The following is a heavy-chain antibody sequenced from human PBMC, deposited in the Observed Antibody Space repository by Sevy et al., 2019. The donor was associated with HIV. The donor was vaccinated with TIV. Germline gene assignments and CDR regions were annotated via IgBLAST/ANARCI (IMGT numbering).Heavy chain of an antibody. CDR1: GFTFSSYW. V-gene: IGHV3-7*01. D-gene: IGHD2-15*01. Sequence: GGSLRLSCAASGFTFSSYWMSWVRQAPGKGLEWVANIKQGGTEKYYVDSAKGRFTISRDNAKNSLYLQMNSLRAEDTAVYYCARGYCSGGSCYYYYYGMDVWGQGTTVTVSS. CDR3: ARGYCSGGSCYYYYYGMDV. J-gene: IGHJ6*02. CDR2: IKQGGTEK.